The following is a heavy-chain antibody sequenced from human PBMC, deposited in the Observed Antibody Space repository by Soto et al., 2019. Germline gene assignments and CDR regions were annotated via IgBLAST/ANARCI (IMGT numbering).Heavy chain of an antibody. V-gene: IGHV4-4*09. CDR3: ASGFPGYSSGY. J-gene: IGHJ4*02. CDR2: IYSSGST. D-gene: IGHD5-18*01. CDR1: RGSISSYC. Sequence: QVQLQESGPGLVEPSETLSLTCTVSRGSISSYCWSWIRQPPGKGLEWIGYIYSSGSTTYNPSLKRRVTLSVDTSKNQFSLNLKSVTAADTAIYYCASGFPGYSSGYWGQGTLVTVSS.